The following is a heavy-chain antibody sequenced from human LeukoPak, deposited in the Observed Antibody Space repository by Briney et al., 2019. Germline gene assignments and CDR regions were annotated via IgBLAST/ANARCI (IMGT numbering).Heavy chain of an antibody. CDR1: GYNFINYW. V-gene: IGHV5-51*01. J-gene: IGHJ6*02. CDR2: IYPDDSNT. CDR3: ASPGHSGFGDLLYGLGPFCYGMDV. Sequence: GESLKISCKGSGYNFINYWIGWVRQMPGKGLEWMGIIYPDDSNTRYSPSLQGQVTISVDKSSNTAYLQWRSLKASDTAIYYCASPGHSGFGDLLYGLGPFCYGMDVWGQGTTVTVSS. D-gene: IGHD3-10*01.